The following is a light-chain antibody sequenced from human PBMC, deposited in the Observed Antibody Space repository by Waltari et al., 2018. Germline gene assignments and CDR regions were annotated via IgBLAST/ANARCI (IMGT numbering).Light chain of an antibody. CDR3: QQYNNWPPRT. J-gene: IGKJ1*01. CDR2: GAS. CDR1: QSISSN. V-gene: IGKV3-15*01. Sequence: EVVMTQSPATLSVSPGERATLSCRASQSISSNLAWYQHKPGQAPRPLSYGASTRATGIPARFSGTGSGTEFTLTISSIQSEDIAIYFCQQYNNWPPRTFGQGTKVEIK.